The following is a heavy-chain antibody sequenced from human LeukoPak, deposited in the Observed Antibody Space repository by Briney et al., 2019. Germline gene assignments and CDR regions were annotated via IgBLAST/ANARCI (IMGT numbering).Heavy chain of an antibody. CDR3: AKGAYDFWSGAAGTHYYYYGMDV. CDR2: ITRSSSPI. V-gene: IGHV3-48*01. Sequence: GGSLRLSCAASGFSFSAYSMNWVRQAPGKGLEWVSYITRSSSPINYADSVRGRFTISRDNAKNSLYLQMNSLRAEDTAVYYCAKGAYDFWSGAAGTHYYYYGMDVWGQGTTVTVSS. CDR1: GFSFSAYS. D-gene: IGHD3-3*01. J-gene: IGHJ6*02.